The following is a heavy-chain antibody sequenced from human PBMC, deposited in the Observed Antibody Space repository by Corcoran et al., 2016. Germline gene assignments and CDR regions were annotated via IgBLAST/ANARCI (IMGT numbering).Heavy chain of an antibody. CDR1: GGSINSYY. Sequence: VQLQESGPGLVKPSETLSLTCTVSGGSINSYYWSWIRQPPGKGLECIGYIYYSGSTNYNPSLKSRVTISVDTSKNQFSLKLSSVTAADSAVYYCARGGFGYVPSGPAGIYFQHWGQGTLVTVSS. CDR2: IYYSGST. V-gene: IGHV4-59*01. CDR3: ARGGFGYVPSGPAGIYFQH. D-gene: IGHD3-10*02. J-gene: IGHJ1*01.